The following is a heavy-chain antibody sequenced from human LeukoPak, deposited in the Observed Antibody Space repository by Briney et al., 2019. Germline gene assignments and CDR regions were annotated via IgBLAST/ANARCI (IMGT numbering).Heavy chain of an antibody. D-gene: IGHD3-9*01. V-gene: IGHV3-66*01. J-gene: IGHJ6*03. CDR1: GFTVSSNY. Sequence: GGSLRLSCAASGFTVSSNYMSWVRQAPGKGLEWVSVIYSGGRTYYADSVKGRFTISRDNSKNTLYLQMNSLRAEDTAVYYCARDLRGYFDWLLPPYYMDVWGKGTTVTISS. CDR3: ARDLRGYFDWLLPPYYMDV. CDR2: IYSGGRT.